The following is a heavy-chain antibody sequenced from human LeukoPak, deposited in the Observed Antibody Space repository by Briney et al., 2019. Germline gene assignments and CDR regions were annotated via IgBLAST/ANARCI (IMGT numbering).Heavy chain of an antibody. D-gene: IGHD5-18*01. Sequence: PGRSLRLSCAASGFTFSSYAMHWVRQAPGKGLEWVAVISYDGSNKYYADSVKGRFTIFRDNSKNTLYLQMNSLRAEDTAVYYCARGHTAMVGKINYWGQGTLVTVSS. CDR3: ARGHTAMVGKINY. J-gene: IGHJ4*02. CDR2: ISYDGSNK. CDR1: GFTFSSYA. V-gene: IGHV3-30*04.